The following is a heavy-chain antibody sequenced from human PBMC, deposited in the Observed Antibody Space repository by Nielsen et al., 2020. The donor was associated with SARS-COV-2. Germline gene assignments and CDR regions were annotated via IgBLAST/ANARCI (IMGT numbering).Heavy chain of an antibody. J-gene: IGHJ6*02. CDR3: AKDQYCSSTSCYAGFYYYYGMDV. V-gene: IGHV3-23*03. Sequence: GGSLRLSCAASGFTFSSYAMSWVRQAPGKGLEWVSVIYSGGSSTYYADSVKGRFTISRDNSKNTLYLQMNSLRAEDTAVYYCAKDQYCSSTSCYAGFYYYYGMDVWGQGTTVTVSS. CDR1: GFTFSSYA. CDR2: IYSGGSST. D-gene: IGHD2-2*01.